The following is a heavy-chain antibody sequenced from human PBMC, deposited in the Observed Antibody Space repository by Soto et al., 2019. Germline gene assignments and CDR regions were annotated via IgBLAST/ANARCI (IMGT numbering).Heavy chain of an antibody. J-gene: IGHJ4*02. D-gene: IGHD4-17*01. V-gene: IGHV5-10-1*03. CDR1: GYYFTSYW. CDR3: ARGEYGDRIDN. Sequence: EVQLVQSGAEVKKPGESLSISCKTSGYYFTSYWISWVRQLPGKGLEWMGRIDPHNSYSHYSPSFQGHVTISGDKSTSTAYLQWNGLKASDTAMYYCARGEYGDRIDNWGQGTLVTVSS. CDR2: IDPHNSYS.